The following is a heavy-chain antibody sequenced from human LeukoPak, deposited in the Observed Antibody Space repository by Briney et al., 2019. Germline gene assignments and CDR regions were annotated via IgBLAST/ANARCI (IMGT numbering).Heavy chain of an antibody. J-gene: IGHJ4*02. CDR3: ARGGKDYFDY. D-gene: IGHD3-10*01. CDR2: ISSSSSYI. Sequence: GGSLRLSCAASGFTFSSYSMNWVRQAPGKGLEWVSSISSSSSYIYYADSVKGRFTISRDNAKNSLYLQMNSLRAEDTAVCYCARGGKDYFDYWGQGTLVTVSS. V-gene: IGHV3-21*01. CDR1: GFTFSSYS.